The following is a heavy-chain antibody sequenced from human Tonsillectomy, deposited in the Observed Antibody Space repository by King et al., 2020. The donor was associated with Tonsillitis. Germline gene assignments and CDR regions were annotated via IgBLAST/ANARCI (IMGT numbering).Heavy chain of an antibody. D-gene: IGHD6-13*01. CDR2: IKTKDQGGAI. V-gene: IGHV3-15*01. CDR3: TRRSSL. Sequence: VQLVESGGGLVKPGGSLRLSCATSGFTFSDAWMSWVRQPPGKGLEWVGRIKTKDQGGAIDYATAVEGRFSISRDDSKNTLYLQMHNLQPEDTAVYYCTRRSSLGGQGTLGTVSS. CDR1: GFTFSDAW. J-gene: IGHJ4*02.